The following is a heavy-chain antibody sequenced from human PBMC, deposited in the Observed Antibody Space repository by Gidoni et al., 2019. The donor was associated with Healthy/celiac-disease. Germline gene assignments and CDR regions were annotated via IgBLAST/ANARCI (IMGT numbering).Heavy chain of an antibody. CDR1: GFTFRRYG. CDR2: ISYDGSNK. CDR3: AKEYYYDSSGYLYYYYYGMDV. J-gene: IGHJ6*02. D-gene: IGHD3-22*01. Sequence: QVQLVESGGGVVQPGRSLRLSCAAPGFTFRRYGMHRVRQAPGKGPEWVAVISYDGSNKYYADSVKGRFTISRDNSKNTLYLQMNSLRAEDTAVYYCAKEYYYDSSGYLYYYYYGMDVWGQGTTVTVSS. V-gene: IGHV3-30*18.